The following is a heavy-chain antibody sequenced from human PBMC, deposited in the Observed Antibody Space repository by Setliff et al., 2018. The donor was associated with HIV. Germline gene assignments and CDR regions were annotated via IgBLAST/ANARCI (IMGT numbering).Heavy chain of an antibody. CDR1: GGSISSSY. D-gene: IGHD3-16*01. CDR2: IHTSGNT. V-gene: IGHV4-4*07. J-gene: IGHJ4*02. Sequence: PSEILSLTCTVSGGSISSSYWSWIRQPAGKGLEWIGRIHTSGNTNYSPSLKSRVNMSVDTSKNHFSLNLRSVTAADTAVYYCAREGGTDRYFDYWGQGTPVTVSS. CDR3: AREGGTDRYFDY.